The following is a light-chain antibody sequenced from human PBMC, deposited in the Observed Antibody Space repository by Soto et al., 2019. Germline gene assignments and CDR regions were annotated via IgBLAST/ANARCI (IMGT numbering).Light chain of an antibody. V-gene: IGLV2-14*01. CDR1: SSDVGGYNY. CDR3: NSYASSSTSV. J-gene: IGLJ1*01. CDR2: EVS. Sequence: QSVLTQPASVSGSPGQSITISCTGTSSDVGGYNYVSWYQQHPGKAPKLMIYEVSNRPSGVSNRFSGSKSGNTASQTISGLQAEDEADYYCNSYASSSTSVFGTGTKVTVL.